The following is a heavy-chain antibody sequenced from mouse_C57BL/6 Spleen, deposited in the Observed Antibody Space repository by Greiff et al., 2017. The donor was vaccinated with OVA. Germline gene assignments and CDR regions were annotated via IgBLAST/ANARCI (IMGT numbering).Heavy chain of an antibody. D-gene: IGHD2-3*01. Sequence: VMLVESGPGLVQPSQSLSITCTVSGFSLTSYGVHWVRQSPGKGLEWLGVIWSGGSTDYNAAFISRLSIIKDNAKSQVFLKMNSLQADDTAIYYCARKEDDEDAMDYWGQGTSVTVSS. CDR2: IWSGGST. CDR1: GFSLTSYG. CDR3: ARKEDDEDAMDY. J-gene: IGHJ4*01. V-gene: IGHV2-2*01.